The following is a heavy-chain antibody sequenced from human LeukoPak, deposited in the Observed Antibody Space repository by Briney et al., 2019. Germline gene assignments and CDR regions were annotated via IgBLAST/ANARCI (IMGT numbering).Heavy chain of an antibody. CDR1: ADIFSSYA. D-gene: IGHD2-15*01. CDR2: IIPLTGVV. CDR3: ARERRCSAGSCYAADLDS. J-gene: IGHJ4*02. Sequence: SVKVSCKTSADIFSSYAINWVRQAPGQGLEWMGGIIPLTGVVNYGQKLQTRVTISADKSTSTAYMEVSSLRFEDTAVYFCARERRCSAGSCYAADLDSWGQGTLVTVSS. V-gene: IGHV1-69*10.